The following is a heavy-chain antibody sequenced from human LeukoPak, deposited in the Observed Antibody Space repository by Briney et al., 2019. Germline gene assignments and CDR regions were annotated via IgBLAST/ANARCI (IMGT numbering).Heavy chain of an antibody. CDR2: IYYSGST. CDR3: ARLVLLGYCSGGSCSKSNLFDY. Sequence: SETLSLTCTVSGGSISSYYWSWIRQPPGKGLEWIGSIYYSGSTYYNPSLKSRVTISVDTSKNQFSLKLSSVTAADTAVYYCARLVLLGYCSGGSCSKSNLFDYWGQGTLVTVSP. CDR1: GGSISSYY. D-gene: IGHD2-15*01. J-gene: IGHJ4*02. V-gene: IGHV4-59*05.